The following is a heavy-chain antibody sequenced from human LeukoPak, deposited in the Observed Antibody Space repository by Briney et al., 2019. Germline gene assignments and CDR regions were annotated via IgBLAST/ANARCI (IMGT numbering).Heavy chain of an antibody. V-gene: IGHV3-30*04. Sequence: GGSLRLSCAASGFTFSSYAMHWVRQAPGKGLEWVAVISYDGSNKYYADSVKGRFTISGDNSKNTLYLQMNSLRAEDTAVYYCARGEYYDYVWGSYRYRYFDYWGQGTLVTVSS. CDR2: ISYDGSNK. CDR3: ARGEYYDYVWGSYRYRYFDY. CDR1: GFTFSSYA. D-gene: IGHD3-16*02. J-gene: IGHJ4*02.